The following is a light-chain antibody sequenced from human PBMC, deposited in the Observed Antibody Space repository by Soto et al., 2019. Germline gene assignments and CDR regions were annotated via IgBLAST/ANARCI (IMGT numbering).Light chain of an antibody. CDR2: EAS. CDR3: QQRSYWLWT. J-gene: IGKJ1*01. V-gene: IGKV3-11*01. Sequence: EIVLTQSPATLSLPPGERATLSCRASRSVSSYLAWYQQKAGQAPTLLIYEASNRATGIPARFSGSGSGTDFPLTISSLKPEDFAVYYCQQRSYWLWTFGQGTKVEIK. CDR1: RSVSSY.